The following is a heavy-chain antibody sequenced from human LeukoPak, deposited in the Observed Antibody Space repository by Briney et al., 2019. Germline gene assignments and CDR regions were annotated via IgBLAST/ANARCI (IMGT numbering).Heavy chain of an antibody. J-gene: IGHJ4*02. V-gene: IGHV4-4*07. CDR1: GSSISSYY. CDR2: IYTSGST. D-gene: IGHD3-22*01. Sequence: SETLSLTCTVSGSSISSYYWSWIRQPAGKGLEWIGRIYTSGSTNYNPSLKSRVTMSVDTSKNQFSLKLSSVTAADTAVYYCAREDLRYDSSGYWSVYYFDYWGQGTLVTVSS. CDR3: AREDLRYDSSGYWSVYYFDY.